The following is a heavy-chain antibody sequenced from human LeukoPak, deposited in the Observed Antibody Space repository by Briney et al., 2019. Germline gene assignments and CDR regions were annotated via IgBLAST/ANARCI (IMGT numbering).Heavy chain of an antibody. CDR1: GFTVSSNY. J-gene: IGHJ3*02. CDR3: ARDLAGYSYGYGDAFDI. D-gene: IGHD5-18*01. Sequence: GGSLRLFCAASGFTVSSNYMSWVRQAPGKGLEWVSVIYSGGSTYYADSVKGRFTISRDNSKNTLYLQMNSLRAEDTAVYYCARDLAGYSYGYGDAFDIWGQGTMVTVSS. V-gene: IGHV3-53*01. CDR2: IYSGGST.